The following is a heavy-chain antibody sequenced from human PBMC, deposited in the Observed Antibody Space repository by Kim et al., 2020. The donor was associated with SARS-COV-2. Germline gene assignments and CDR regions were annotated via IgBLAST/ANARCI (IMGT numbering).Heavy chain of an antibody. Sequence: SVKVSCKASGGTFSSYAISWVRQAPGQGLEWMGGIIPIFGTANYAQKFQGRVTITADESTSTAYMELSSLRSEDTAVYYCARDIRGADGMDVWGQGTTVTVSS. V-gene: IGHV1-69*13. CDR2: IIPIFGTA. D-gene: IGHD2-2*02. CDR1: GGTFSSYA. J-gene: IGHJ6*02. CDR3: ARDIRGADGMDV.